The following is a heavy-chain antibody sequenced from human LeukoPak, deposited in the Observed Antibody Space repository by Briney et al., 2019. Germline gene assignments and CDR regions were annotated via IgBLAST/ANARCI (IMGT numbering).Heavy chain of an antibody. Sequence: ASVKVSCTASGYTFTSYDFNWVRQATGQRPEWMGWMSPNSGDTGYAQKFQDRVTMTRNTSISTAYMELSSLRSDDTAVYYCARGPPNWGYDYWGPGALVTVSS. D-gene: IGHD7-27*01. CDR3: ARGPPNWGYDY. CDR1: GYTFTSYD. J-gene: IGHJ4*02. CDR2: MSPNSGDT. V-gene: IGHV1-8*01.